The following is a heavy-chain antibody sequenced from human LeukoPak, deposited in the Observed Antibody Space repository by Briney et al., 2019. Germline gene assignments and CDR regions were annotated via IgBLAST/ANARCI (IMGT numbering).Heavy chain of an antibody. D-gene: IGHD3-3*01. J-gene: IGHJ3*02. CDR2: IYYSGST. CDR3: ARSLKITIFGVVIGDAFDI. Sequence: SETLSLTCTVSGGSISSYYWSWIRQPPGKGLEWIGYIYYSGSTNYNPSLKSRVTISVDTSKNQFSLKLSSVTAADTAVYYCARSLKITIFGVVIGDAFDIWGQGTMVTVSS. V-gene: IGHV4-59*01. CDR1: GGSISSYY.